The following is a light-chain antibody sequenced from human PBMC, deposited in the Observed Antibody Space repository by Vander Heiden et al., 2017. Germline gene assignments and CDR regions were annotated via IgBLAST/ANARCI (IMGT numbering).Light chain of an antibody. CDR1: TGAVTTGYY. CDR3: LLYYDDVVV. CDR2: STT. V-gene: IGLV7-43*01. J-gene: IGLJ2*01. Sequence: QTVVTQEPSLTVPPGGTVTLTCASSTGAVTTGYYPIWFQQKPGQAPRALMYSTTNRHSWTPARVSGSLLGGKAALKLSGVQPEDEADYYCLLYYDDVVVFGGGTKLTVL.